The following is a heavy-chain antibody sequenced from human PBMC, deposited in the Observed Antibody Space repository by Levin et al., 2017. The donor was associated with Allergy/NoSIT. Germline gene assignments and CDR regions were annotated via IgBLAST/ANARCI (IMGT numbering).Heavy chain of an antibody. CDR1: GLVTSGSYY. J-gene: IGHJ4*02. CDR2: VYYTGAT. CDR3: ARGFDVDY. V-gene: IGHV4-61*01. Sequence: ESLKISCSLSGLVTSGSYYWSWIRQSPGKGLEWIGYVYYTGATDYNPSLTSRATISIDTSQNQFSLNLYTVTAADAAVYYCARGFDVDYWGQGTPVTVSS.